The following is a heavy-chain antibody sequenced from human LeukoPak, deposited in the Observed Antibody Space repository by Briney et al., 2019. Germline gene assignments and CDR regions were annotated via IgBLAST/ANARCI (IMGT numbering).Heavy chain of an antibody. J-gene: IGHJ4*02. D-gene: IGHD2-15*01. V-gene: IGHV3-11*01. CDR2: ISSSGSTI. CDR3: ARDRWKYCSGGSCYSTPRFDY. Sequence: KPGGSLRLSCAASGFTFSDYYMSWIRQAPGKGLEWVSYISSSGSTIYYADSVEGRFTISRDNAKNSLYLQMNSLRAEDTAVYYCARDRWKYCSGGSCYSTPRFDYWGQGTLVTVSS. CDR1: GFTFSDYY.